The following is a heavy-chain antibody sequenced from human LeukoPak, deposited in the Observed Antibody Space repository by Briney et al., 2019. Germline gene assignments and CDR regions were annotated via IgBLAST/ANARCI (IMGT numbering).Heavy chain of an antibody. V-gene: IGHV4-31*03. J-gene: IGHJ4*02. CDR2: IYYSGST. CDR1: GGSISSGGYY. Sequence: SQTLSLTCTVSGGSISSGGYYWSWIRQHPGKGLEWIGCIYYSGSTYYNPSLKSRVTISVDTSKNQFSLKLSSVTAADTAVYYCARALSRDYYDSSGYDYWGQGTLVTVSS. D-gene: IGHD3-22*01. CDR3: ARALSRDYYDSSGYDY.